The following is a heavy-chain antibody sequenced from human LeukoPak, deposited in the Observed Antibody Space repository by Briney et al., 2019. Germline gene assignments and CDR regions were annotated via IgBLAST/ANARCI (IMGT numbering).Heavy chain of an antibody. J-gene: IGHJ4*02. CDR1: GFTFSNYA. V-gene: IGHV3-30-3*01. D-gene: IGHD3-10*01. CDR2: ISFDGDNK. Sequence: GGSLRLSCATSGFTFSNYAIHWVRQAPGKGLEWVTDISFDGDNKHYADSVRGRFTISRDNAKNSLYLQMNSLRAEDTAVYYCARGVRLYYFDYWGQGTLVTVSS. CDR3: ARGVRLYYFDY.